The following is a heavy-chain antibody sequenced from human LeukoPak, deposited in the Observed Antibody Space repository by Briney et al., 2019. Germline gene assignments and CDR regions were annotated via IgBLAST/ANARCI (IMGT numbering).Heavy chain of an antibody. CDR1: GFSFSSYG. D-gene: IGHD2-2*01. Sequence: PGWSLRLSCAASGFSFSSYGMHWVRQAPGKGLEWVAFIRYDGSNKYYADSVKGRFTISRDNSKTTLYLQMNSLRAEDTAVYYCAKDSRPAAYFDYWGQGTLVTVSS. CDR2: IRYDGSNK. J-gene: IGHJ4*02. CDR3: AKDSRPAAYFDY. V-gene: IGHV3-30*02.